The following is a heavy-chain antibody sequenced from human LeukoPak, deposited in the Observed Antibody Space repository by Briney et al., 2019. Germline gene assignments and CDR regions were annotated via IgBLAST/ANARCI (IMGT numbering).Heavy chain of an antibody. CDR3: ARDNQLKYSGSAFDP. CDR2: INPNSGGT. D-gene: IGHD1-26*01. CDR1: GYTFTGYY. Sequence: GASVKVSCKASGYTFTGYYMHWVRQAPGQGLEWMGWINPNSGGTNYAQKFQGRVTMTRDTSISTAYMELRSLRSDDTAVYYCARDNQLKYSGSAFDPWGQGTLVTVSS. J-gene: IGHJ5*02. V-gene: IGHV1-2*02.